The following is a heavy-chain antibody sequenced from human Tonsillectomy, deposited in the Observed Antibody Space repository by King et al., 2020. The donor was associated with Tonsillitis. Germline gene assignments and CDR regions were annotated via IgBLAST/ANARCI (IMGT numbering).Heavy chain of an antibody. J-gene: IGHJ4*02. D-gene: IGHD3-22*01. CDR3: ARGDYYDSSGYYPGADN. CDR1: GYTFTIYD. Sequence: QLVQSGAEVKKPGASEKVSCKASGYTFTIYDINWVRQATGQGLEWMGWMNPNSGNTGYAQKFQGRVTMTRNTSISTAYMELSSLRSEDTAVYYCARGDYYDSSGYYPGADNWGQGTLVTVSS. CDR2: MNPNSGNT. V-gene: IGHV1-8*02.